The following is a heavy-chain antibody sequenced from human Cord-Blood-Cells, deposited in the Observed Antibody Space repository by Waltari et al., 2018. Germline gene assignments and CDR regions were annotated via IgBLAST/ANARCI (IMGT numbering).Heavy chain of an antibody. CDR2: ISWNSGSI. CDR3: AKDILAAAGQVDYYYYGMDV. CDR1: GFTFDAYA. Sequence: EVQLVESGGGLVQPGRSLRLSCAASGFTFDAYAMHWVRQAPGKGLEWVSGISWNSGSIGYADSVKGRFTISRDNAKNSLYLQMNSLRAEDTALYYCAKDILAAAGQVDYYYYGMDVWGQGTTVTVSS. J-gene: IGHJ6*02. D-gene: IGHD6-13*01. V-gene: IGHV3-9*01.